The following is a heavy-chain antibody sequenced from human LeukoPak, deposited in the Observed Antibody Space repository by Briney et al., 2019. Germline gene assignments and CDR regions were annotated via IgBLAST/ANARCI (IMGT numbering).Heavy chain of an antibody. V-gene: IGHV4-30-4*08. CDR1: GGSISSDDYY. J-gene: IGHJ3*02. D-gene: IGHD1-26*01. CDR2: IYYSRST. Sequence: ASETLSLTCTVSGGSISSDDYYWSWIRQPPGKGLEWIGYIYYSRSTYYNPSLKSRVTISVDTSKNQFSLKLSSVTAADTAVYYCARVGRIVGAAQDAFDIWGQGTMVTVSS. CDR3: ARVGRIVGAAQDAFDI.